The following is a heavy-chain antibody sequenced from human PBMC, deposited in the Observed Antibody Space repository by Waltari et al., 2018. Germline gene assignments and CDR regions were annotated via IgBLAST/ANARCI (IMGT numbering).Heavy chain of an antibody. CDR3: ARDPNYYDSSGYSLRRGMDV. V-gene: IGHV4-31*03. CDR2: IYHSGST. Sequence: QVQLQESGPGLVKPSQTLSLTCTVSGGSISSGGYYWSWLRQHPGKGLEWIGYIYHSGSTYYNPSLKSRVTISVDRSKNQFSLKLSSVTAADTAVYYCARDPNYYDSSGYSLRRGMDVWGQGTTVTVSS. D-gene: IGHD3-22*01. J-gene: IGHJ6*02. CDR1: GGSISSGGYY.